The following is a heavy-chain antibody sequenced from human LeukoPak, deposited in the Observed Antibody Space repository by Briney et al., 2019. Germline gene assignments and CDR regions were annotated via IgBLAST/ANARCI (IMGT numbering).Heavy chain of an antibody. J-gene: IGHJ5*02. Sequence: ASVKVSCKASGYTFTSYAMHWVRQAPGQRLEWMGWINAGNGNTKYSQKFQGRVTMTRNTSISTAYMELSSLRSEDTAVYYCARISSKSPDYYDFWSGYLGNNWFDPWGQGTLVTVSS. CDR3: ARISSKSPDYYDFWSGYLGNNWFDP. CDR1: GYTFTSYA. CDR2: INAGNGNT. V-gene: IGHV1-3*01. D-gene: IGHD3-3*01.